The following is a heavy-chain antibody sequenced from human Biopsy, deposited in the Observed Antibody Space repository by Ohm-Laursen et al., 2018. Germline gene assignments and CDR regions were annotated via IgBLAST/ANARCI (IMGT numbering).Heavy chain of an antibody. CDR1: GFTFGHYA. D-gene: IGHD6-19*01. CDR3: ARGLSSGWYGYFDV. V-gene: IGHV3-33*01. J-gene: IGHJ2*01. Sequence: SLRLSCAASGFTFGHYAMHWVRQAPGKGLEWISLIWYDGTNEDYADSVKGRFTISRDNSENTLYLQINTLTLEDTAFYYCARGLSSGWYGYFDVWGRGILVTVSS. CDR2: IWYDGTNE.